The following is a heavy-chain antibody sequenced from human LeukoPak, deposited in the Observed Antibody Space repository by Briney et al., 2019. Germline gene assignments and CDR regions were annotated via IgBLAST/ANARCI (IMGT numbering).Heavy chain of an antibody. CDR2: IRYDGSNK. D-gene: IGHD1-26*01. Sequence: PGGFLRLSCAASGFTFSSYGMHWVRQAPGKGLEWVAFIRYDGSNKYYADSVKGRFTISRDHSKNPLYLQMNSLRAEDTAVYYCAKDLSISGSYDYWGQGTLVTVSS. CDR1: GFTFSSYG. V-gene: IGHV3-30*02. J-gene: IGHJ4*02. CDR3: AKDLSISGSYDY.